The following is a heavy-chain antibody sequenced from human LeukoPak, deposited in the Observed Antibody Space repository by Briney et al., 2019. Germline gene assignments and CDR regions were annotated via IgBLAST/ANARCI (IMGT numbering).Heavy chain of an antibody. D-gene: IGHD5-18*01. CDR2: IYYSGTA. V-gene: IGHV4-59*12. Sequence: SETLSLTCTVSGGSITGSYWSWIRQPPGKGLEWIGFIYYSGTANYSPSLVSRLTMSVDTAKNQFSLKLSSVTAADTAVYYCARDYQGGYGDKTVDYWGQGTPVTVSS. CDR3: ARDYQGGYGDKTVDY. CDR1: GGSITGSY. J-gene: IGHJ4*02.